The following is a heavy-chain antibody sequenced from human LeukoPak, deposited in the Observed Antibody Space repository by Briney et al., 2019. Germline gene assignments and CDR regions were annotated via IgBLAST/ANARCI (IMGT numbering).Heavy chain of an antibody. CDR2: IYYSGST. CDR1: GGSISSYY. Sequence: PSETLSLTCTVSGGSISSYYWSWIRQPPGKGLEWIGYIYYSGSTNYNPSLKSRVTISVDTSKNQFSLKLSSVTAADTAVYYCARDRRTYSGYDLVDIWGQGTMVTVSS. D-gene: IGHD5-12*01. CDR3: ARDRRTYSGYDLVDI. J-gene: IGHJ3*02. V-gene: IGHV4-59*01.